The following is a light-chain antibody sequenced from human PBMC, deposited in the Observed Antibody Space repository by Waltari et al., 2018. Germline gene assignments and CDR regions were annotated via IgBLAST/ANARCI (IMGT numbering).Light chain of an antibody. CDR3: ATWDDSLNGVV. Sequence: QSVLTQPPSASATPGQRVTISCSGSDFNIGTSSVNWYQQVPGAAPKLVIFRNYHRPSGIPDRFSGFKSGTSASVVISGVQSEDAATYHCATWDDSLNGVVFGGGTTLTVL. CDR1: DFNIGTSS. V-gene: IGLV1-44*01. J-gene: IGLJ3*02. CDR2: RNY.